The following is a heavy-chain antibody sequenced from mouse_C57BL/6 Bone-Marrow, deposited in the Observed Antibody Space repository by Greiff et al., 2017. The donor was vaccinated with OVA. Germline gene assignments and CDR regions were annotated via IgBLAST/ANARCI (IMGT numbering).Heavy chain of an antibody. Sequence: EVQGVESGGGLVQPGESLKLSCESNEYEFPSHDMSWVRKTPEKRLELVAAINRDGGSTYYPDTMERRFIISRDTTKKTLYLQMSSLRSEDTALYYCARESYYGNYLDYWGQGTSVTVSS. J-gene: IGHJ4*01. CDR2: INRDGGST. CDR3: ARESYYGNYLDY. D-gene: IGHD2-10*01. CDR1: EYEFPSHD. V-gene: IGHV5-2*01.